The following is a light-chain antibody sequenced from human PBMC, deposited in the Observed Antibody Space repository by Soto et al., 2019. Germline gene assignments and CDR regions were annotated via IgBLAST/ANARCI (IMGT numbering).Light chain of an antibody. Sequence: DIQMTQSPSTLSSSVGDRVTITCRASQSISSWLAWYQQKPDKAPKLLLYKASSLESGGPSRFSGSGSGTEFTLTISSLQPDDFATYCCQQYNSYSQTFGQGTKGEIK. CDR3: QQYNSYSQT. V-gene: IGKV1-5*03. J-gene: IGKJ1*01. CDR1: QSISSW. CDR2: KAS.